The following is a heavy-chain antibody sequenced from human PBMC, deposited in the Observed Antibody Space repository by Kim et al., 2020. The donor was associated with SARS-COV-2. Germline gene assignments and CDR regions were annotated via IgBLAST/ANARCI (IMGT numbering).Heavy chain of an antibody. D-gene: IGHD6-13*01. V-gene: IGHV3-33*06. J-gene: IGHJ6*02. Sequence: GGSLRLSCAASGFTFSSYGMHWVRQAPGKGVEWVAVIWYDGSNKYYADSVKGRFTISRDNSKNTLYLQMNSLRAEDTAVYYCAKDSGVAAAGSLYYYYYGMDVWGQGTTVTVSS. CDR3: AKDSGVAAAGSLYYYYYGMDV. CDR1: GFTFSSYG. CDR2: IWYDGSNK.